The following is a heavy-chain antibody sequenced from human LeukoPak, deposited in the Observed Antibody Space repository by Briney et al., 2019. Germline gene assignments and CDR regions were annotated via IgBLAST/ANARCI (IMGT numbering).Heavy chain of an antibody. Sequence: PGRSLRLSCAASGFTFSSNGMHWVRQAQGKGLEWVAVISYDGSNKYYADSVKGRFTISRDNSKNTLYLQMNSLRAEDTAVYYCAKDQGDSSGYYLQNYFDYWGQGTLVTVSS. D-gene: IGHD3-22*01. CDR1: GFTFSSNG. CDR3: AKDQGDSSGYYLQNYFDY. J-gene: IGHJ4*02. V-gene: IGHV3-30*18. CDR2: ISYDGSNK.